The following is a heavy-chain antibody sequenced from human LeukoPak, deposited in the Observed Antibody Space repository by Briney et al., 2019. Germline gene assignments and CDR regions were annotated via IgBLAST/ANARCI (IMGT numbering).Heavy chain of an antibody. CDR3: GKRELWHGSGEDA. Sequence: GGSLRLSCAASGFTFSSYAMSWVRQAPGKGLEWVSAISGSGFITYYADSVKGRFSISRDNSKNTLYLQMHSLRAEDTAVYYCGKRELWHGSGEDAWGQGTTVTVSS. CDR1: GFTFSSYA. CDR2: ISGSGFIT. J-gene: IGHJ6*02. D-gene: IGHD3-10*01. V-gene: IGHV3-23*01.